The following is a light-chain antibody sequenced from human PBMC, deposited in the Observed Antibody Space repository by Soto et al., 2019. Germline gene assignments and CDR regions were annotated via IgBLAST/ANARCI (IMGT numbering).Light chain of an antibody. V-gene: IGKV2-28*01. CDR3: KQALQPPRT. J-gene: IGKJ1*01. CDR2: LGS. CDR1: QSLLHSNGYNY. Sequence: DIVMTQSPLSLPVTPGEPASISCRSSQSLLHSNGYNYLDWYLQKPGQSPQLLIYLGSNRASGDPEGLGGGGSGTYFKSKISGVEAGDVGFYYAKQALQPPRTFGQGPTGEI.